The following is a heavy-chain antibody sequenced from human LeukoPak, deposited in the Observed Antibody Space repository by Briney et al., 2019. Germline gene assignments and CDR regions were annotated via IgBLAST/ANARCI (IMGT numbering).Heavy chain of an antibody. D-gene: IGHD3-16*01. J-gene: IGHJ4*02. CDR2: IYYSGST. CDR3: ARQPRNSDYVWGSY. CDR1: GGSISSSSYY. Sequence: SETLSLTCTVSGGSISSSSYYWGWVRQPPGKGLEWIGSIYYSGSTYYSPSLKSRVTISVDTSKNQFSLKLTSVTASDTAVYYCARQPRNSDYVWGSYWGQGTLVTVSS. V-gene: IGHV4-39*01.